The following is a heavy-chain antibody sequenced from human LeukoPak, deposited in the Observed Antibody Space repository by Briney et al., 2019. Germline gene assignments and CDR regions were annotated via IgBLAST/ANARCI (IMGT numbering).Heavy chain of an antibody. CDR2: IIPIFGTA. V-gene: IGHV1-69*13. CDR1: GGTFSSYA. J-gene: IGHJ6*02. Sequence: ASVKVSCKASGGTFSSYAISWVRQAPGQGLEWMGGIIPIFGTANYAQKFQGRVTITADESTSTAYMELSSLRSEDTAVYYCARDLGGYDYVWGSYRHWGMDVWGQGTTVTVSS. D-gene: IGHD3-16*02. CDR3: ARDLGGYDYVWGSYRHWGMDV.